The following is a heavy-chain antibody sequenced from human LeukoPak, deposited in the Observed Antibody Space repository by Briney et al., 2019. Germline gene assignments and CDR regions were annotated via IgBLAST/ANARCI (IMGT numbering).Heavy chain of an antibody. CDR3: AKAPGVVAAASDY. CDR1: GFTFSSYA. J-gene: IGHJ4*02. V-gene: IGHV3-23*01. D-gene: IGHD2-2*01. Sequence: GGSLRLSCAASGFTFSSYAMSWVRQAPGKGLEWVSAISGSGGSTYYADSVKGRFTISRDNSKNTLYLQMNSLRANDTAVYSCAKAPGVVAAASDYWGQGTLVTVSS. CDR2: ISGSGGST.